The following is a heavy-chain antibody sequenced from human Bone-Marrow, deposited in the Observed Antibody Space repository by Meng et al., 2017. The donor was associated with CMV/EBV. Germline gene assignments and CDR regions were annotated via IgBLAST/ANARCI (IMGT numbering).Heavy chain of an antibody. CDR1: AFTVSSKY. J-gene: IGHJ4*02. V-gene: IGHV3-53*05. CDR2: LYSGGNT. D-gene: IGHD2-15*01. CDR3: ARGGGGLDH. Sequence: GESLKISCSASAFTVSSKYMSWVRQAPGKGLEWLSILYSGGNTYYADSVKGRFTISRDNSKNTLYLQMNILRPEDTAVYYCARGGGGLDHWGQGTLVTVSS.